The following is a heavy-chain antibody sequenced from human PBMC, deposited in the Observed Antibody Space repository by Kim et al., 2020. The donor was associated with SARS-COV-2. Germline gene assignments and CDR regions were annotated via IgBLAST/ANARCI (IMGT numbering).Heavy chain of an antibody. V-gene: IGHV4-34*01. Sequence: SETLSLTCAVYGGSFSGYYWSWIRQPPGKGLEWIGEINHSGSTNYNPSLKSRVTISVDTSKNQFSLKLSSVTAADTAVYYCAREAFAMIRTPTVTRGYWYFDLWGRGTLVTVSS. CDR1: GGSFSGYY. CDR3: AREAFAMIRTPTVTRGYWYFDL. D-gene: IGHD4-17*01. CDR2: INHSGST. J-gene: IGHJ2*01.